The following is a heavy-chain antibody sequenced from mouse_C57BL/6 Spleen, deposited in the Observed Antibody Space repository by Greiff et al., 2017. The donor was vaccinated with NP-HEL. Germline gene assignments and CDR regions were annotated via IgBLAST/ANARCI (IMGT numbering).Heavy chain of an antibody. CDR3: ARSGGYDGGGFDY. J-gene: IGHJ2*01. D-gene: IGHD2-2*01. Sequence: EVQLQQSGGGLVQPGGSLSLSCAASGFTFTDYYMSWVRQPPGKALEWLGFIRNKANGYTTEYSASVKGRFTISRDNSQSILYLQMNALRAEDSATYYCARSGGYDGGGFDYWGQGTTLTVSS. CDR2: IRNKANGYTT. V-gene: IGHV7-3*01. CDR1: GFTFTDYY.